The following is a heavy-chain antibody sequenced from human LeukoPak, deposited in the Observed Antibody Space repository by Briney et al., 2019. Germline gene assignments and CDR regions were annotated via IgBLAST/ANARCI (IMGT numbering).Heavy chain of an antibody. V-gene: IGHV3-23*01. J-gene: IGHJ3*01. Sequence: SGGSLRLSCAASGFTFSEYALVWVRQAPGKGLEWVSASSSGGANTLYADAVKGRFTISRDNSKNTLYLQMDSLRAEDTAVYFCGRDPNGDYVGAFEFWGHGTMVTVSS. D-gene: IGHD4-17*01. CDR1: GFTFSEYA. CDR2: SSSGGANT. CDR3: GRDPNGDYVGAFEF.